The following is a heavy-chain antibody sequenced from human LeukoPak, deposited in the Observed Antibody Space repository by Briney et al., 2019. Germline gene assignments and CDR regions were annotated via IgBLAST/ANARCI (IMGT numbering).Heavy chain of an antibody. CDR1: GYTFTSYD. V-gene: IGHV1-8*03. CDR2: MNPNSGNT. J-gene: IGHJ4*02. D-gene: IGHD3-16*01. CDR3: AGNYDYVWGRLD. Sequence: GASVKVSCKASGYTFTSYDINWVRQATGQGREWMGWMNPNSGNTGYAQKFQGRVTITRNTSISTAYMELSSLRSEDTAVYYCAGNYDYVWGRLDWGQGTLVTVSS.